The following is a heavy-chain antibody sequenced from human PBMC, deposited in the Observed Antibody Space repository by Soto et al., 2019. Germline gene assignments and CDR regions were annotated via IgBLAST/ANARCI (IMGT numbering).Heavy chain of an antibody. CDR3: PRGDGGYRYAFDS. Sequence: QVQLVQSGAEVKKPGSSVKVSCKASGGFFSSYSISWVRQAPEQGLEWMGRIIQMAGLADYEQRFQGRVTITADKSTSTAYMELTSMTSEDTGIYYCPRGDGGYRYAFDSWGQGTMVTVSS. CDR2: IIQMAGLA. V-gene: IGHV1-69*04. D-gene: IGHD5-12*01. J-gene: IGHJ3*02. CDR1: GGFFSSYS.